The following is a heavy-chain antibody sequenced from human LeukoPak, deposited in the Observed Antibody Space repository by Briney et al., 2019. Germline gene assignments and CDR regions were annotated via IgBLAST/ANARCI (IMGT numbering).Heavy chain of an antibody. CDR2: ISWNSGSI. Sequence: GRSLRLSCAASGFTFDDYAMHWVRQAPGKGLEWVSGISWNSGSIGYADSVKGRFTISGDNSKNTLYLEMNSLRAEDTAIYYCAKMKGHPLPKYYMDVWGQGTTVTVSS. D-gene: IGHD1-26*01. CDR1: GFTFDDYA. CDR3: AKMKGHPLPKYYMDV. J-gene: IGHJ6*01. V-gene: IGHV3-9*01.